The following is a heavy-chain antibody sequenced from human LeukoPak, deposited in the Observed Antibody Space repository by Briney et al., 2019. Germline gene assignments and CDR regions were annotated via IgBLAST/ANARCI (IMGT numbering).Heavy chain of an antibody. Sequence: SVKVSCKASGGTFSSYAISWVRQAPGQGLEWMGRIIPILGIANYAQKFQGRVTITADKSTSTAYMELSSLRSEDTAVYYCARGSIVAYTFDYWGQGTLVTVSS. D-gene: IGHD1-26*01. V-gene: IGHV1-69*04. CDR2: IIPILGIA. CDR3: ARGSIVAYTFDY. J-gene: IGHJ4*02. CDR1: GGTFSSYA.